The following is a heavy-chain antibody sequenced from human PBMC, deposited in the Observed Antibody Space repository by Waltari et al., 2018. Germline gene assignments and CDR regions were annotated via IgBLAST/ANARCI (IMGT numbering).Heavy chain of an antibody. J-gene: IGHJ4*02. CDR1: GGSISSRSYY. Sequence: QLQLQESGPGLGKPSETLSLTCTVSGGSISSRSYYWGWIRQPPGKGLEWIGSIYYRGSTYYNPSLKSRVTISVDTSKNQFSLKLSSVTAADTAVYYCARGLKVVVAANYYFDYWGQGTLVTVSS. CDR2: IYYRGST. V-gene: IGHV4-39*07. D-gene: IGHD2-15*01. CDR3: ARGLKVVVAANYYFDY.